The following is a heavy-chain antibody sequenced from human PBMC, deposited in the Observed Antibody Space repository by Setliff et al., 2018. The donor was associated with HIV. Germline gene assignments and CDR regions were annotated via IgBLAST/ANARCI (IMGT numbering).Heavy chain of an antibody. V-gene: IGHV3-23*01. D-gene: IGHD6-19*01. Sequence: HLGGSLRLSCAASGFTFSGYNLNWVRQAPGKGLEWVSAISDSGGGTYYADSVKGRFTVSRDNSKYTLYLQMNSLRVEDTAVYYCAKDKGSSGWSAWGQGTLVTVSS. CDR2: ISDSGGGT. CDR3: AKDKGSSGWSA. J-gene: IGHJ5*02. CDR1: GFTFSGYN.